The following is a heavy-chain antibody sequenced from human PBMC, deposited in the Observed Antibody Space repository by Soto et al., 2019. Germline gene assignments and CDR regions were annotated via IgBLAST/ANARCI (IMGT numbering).Heavy chain of an antibody. CDR1: GGSISSGGYY. CDR3: ARTSTYYYDSSGSPGPNWFDP. J-gene: IGHJ5*02. Sequence: TSETLSLTCTVSGGSISSGGYYWSWIRQHPGKGLEWIGYIYYSGSTYYNPSLKSRVTISVDTSKNQFSLKLSSVTAADTAVYYCARTSTYYYDSSGSPGPNWFDPWGQGTLVTVSS. D-gene: IGHD3-22*01. CDR2: IYYSGST. V-gene: IGHV4-31*03.